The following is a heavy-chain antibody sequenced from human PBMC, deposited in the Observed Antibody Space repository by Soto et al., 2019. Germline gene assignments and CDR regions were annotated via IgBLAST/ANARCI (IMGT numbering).Heavy chain of an antibody. CDR2: IYYSGST. CDR3: ARDFSGDVGWFDP. CDR1: GGSISSGGYY. D-gene: IGHD4-17*01. J-gene: IGHJ5*02. V-gene: IGHV4-31*03. Sequence: SETLSLTCTVSGGSISSGGYYWSWIRQHPGKGLEWIGYIYYSGSTYYNPSLKSRVTISVDTSKNQFSLKLSSVTAADTAVYYCARDFSGDVGWFDPWGQGTLVTVSS.